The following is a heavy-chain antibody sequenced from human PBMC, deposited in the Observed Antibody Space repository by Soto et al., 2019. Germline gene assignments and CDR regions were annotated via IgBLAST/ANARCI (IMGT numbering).Heavy chain of an antibody. CDR1: GDFISNTTYY. Sequence: PSETLSLTCSVSGDFISNTTYYWAWVRQAPGKGLEWVGSIYYSGSTYYNPSLKSRVTISVDTSKNQFSLKLSSVTAADTAVYYCARALWGIAAAGHFDYWGQGTLVTVSS. J-gene: IGHJ4*02. CDR3: ARALWGIAAAGHFDY. V-gene: IGHV4-39*07. D-gene: IGHD6-13*01. CDR2: IYYSGST.